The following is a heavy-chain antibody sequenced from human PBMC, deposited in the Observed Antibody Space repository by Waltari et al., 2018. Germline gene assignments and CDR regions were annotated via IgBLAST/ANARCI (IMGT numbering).Heavy chain of an antibody. CDR1: GGSISSYY. CDR2: IYTSGST. CDR3: ARDADSSSWYWVAFDI. V-gene: IGHV4-4*07. J-gene: IGHJ3*02. D-gene: IGHD6-13*01. Sequence: QVQLQESGPGLVKPSETLSLTCTVSGGSISSYYWSWIRQPAGKGLEWIGRIYTSGSTNYNPSLKSRVTRSVDTSKNQFSLKLSSVTAADTAVYYCARDADSSSWYWVAFDIWGQGTMVTVSS.